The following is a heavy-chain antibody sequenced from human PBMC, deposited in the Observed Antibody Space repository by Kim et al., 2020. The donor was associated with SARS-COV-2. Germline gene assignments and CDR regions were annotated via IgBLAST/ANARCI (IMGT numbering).Heavy chain of an antibody. CDR3: ARGEAVGATHYYYDGMDV. Sequence: GGSLRLSCAASGFTFSSYWMSWVRQAPGKGLEWVANIKQDGSEKYYVDSVKGRFTISRDNAKNSLYLQMNSLRAEDTAVYYCARGEAVGATHYYYDGMDVWGQGTTVTVSS. CDR2: IKQDGSEK. CDR1: GFTFSSYW. V-gene: IGHV3-7*01. D-gene: IGHD6-19*01. J-gene: IGHJ6*02.